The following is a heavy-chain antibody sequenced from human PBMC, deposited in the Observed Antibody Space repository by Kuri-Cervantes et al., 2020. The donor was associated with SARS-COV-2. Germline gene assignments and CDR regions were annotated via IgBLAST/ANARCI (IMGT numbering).Heavy chain of an antibody. D-gene: IGHD6-19*01. CDR1: GFTFSSYA. V-gene: IGHV3-23*01. CDR2: ISGSGGST. Sequence: GGSLRLSCAASGFTFSSYAMSWVRQAPGKGLEWVSAISGSGGSTYYADSVKGRFTISRENAKNSLYLQMNSLRAGDTAVYYCARNSGYSSGWFYYYYYMDVWGKGTTVTVSS. J-gene: IGHJ6*03. CDR3: ARNSGYSSGWFYYYYYMDV.